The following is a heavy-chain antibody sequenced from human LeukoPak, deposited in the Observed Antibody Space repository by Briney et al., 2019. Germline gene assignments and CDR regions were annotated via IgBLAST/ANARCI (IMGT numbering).Heavy chain of an antibody. CDR2: ISSSGST. CDR3: ARDVRVDYGDYPKWFDP. D-gene: IGHD4-17*01. CDR1: GDSISSGDYY. Sequence: SETLSLTCTVSGDSISSGDYYWSWIRQPAGKGLEWIGRISSSGSTNYNPSLKSRVTISVDTSKNQFSLKLSSVTAADTAVYYCARDVRVDYGDYPKWFDPWGQGTLVTVSS. V-gene: IGHV4-61*02. J-gene: IGHJ5*02.